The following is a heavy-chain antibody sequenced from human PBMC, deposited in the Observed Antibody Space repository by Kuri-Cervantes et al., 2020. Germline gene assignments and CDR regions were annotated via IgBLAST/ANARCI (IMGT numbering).Heavy chain of an antibody. D-gene: IGHD1-26*01. V-gene: IGHV1-2*02. Sequence: ASVKVSCKASGYTFTGYYMHWVRQAPGQGLEWMGWINPNSGGTNYAQKFQGRVTMTRDTSTSTVYMELSSLRSEDTAVYYCARGSGSYCDYWGQGTLVTVSS. J-gene: IGHJ4*02. CDR1: GYTFTGYY. CDR3: ARGSGSYCDY. CDR2: INPNSGGT.